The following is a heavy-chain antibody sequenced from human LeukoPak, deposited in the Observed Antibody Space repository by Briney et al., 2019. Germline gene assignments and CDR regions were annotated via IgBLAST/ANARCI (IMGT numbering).Heavy chain of an antibody. D-gene: IGHD2-2*01. CDR1: GFTFSSYA. Sequence: GGSLRLSCAASGFTFSSYAMSWVRQAPGKGLEWVSAISGSGGSTYYADSVKGRFTISRDNSKNTLYLQMNSLGAEDTAVYYCAKGYAAAPGDYYYYYYMDVWGKGTTVTVSS. V-gene: IGHV3-23*01. CDR3: AKGYAAAPGDYYYYYYMDV. J-gene: IGHJ6*03. CDR2: ISGSGGST.